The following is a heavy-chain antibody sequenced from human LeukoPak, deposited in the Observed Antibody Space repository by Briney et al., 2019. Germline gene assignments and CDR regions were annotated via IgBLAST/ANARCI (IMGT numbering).Heavy chain of an antibody. D-gene: IGHD1-26*01. V-gene: IGHV1-24*01. CDR3: ATKTRFGGSYGFDY. CDR2: FDPENGET. J-gene: IGHJ4*02. Sequence: GASVKVSCKVSGYTLTELSMHRVRQAPGKGLEWMGGFDPENGETICVQKFQGRVTMTEDTSTDTAYMELSSLRSEDTAVYYCATKTRFGGSYGFDYWGQGTLVTVSS. CDR1: GYTLTELS.